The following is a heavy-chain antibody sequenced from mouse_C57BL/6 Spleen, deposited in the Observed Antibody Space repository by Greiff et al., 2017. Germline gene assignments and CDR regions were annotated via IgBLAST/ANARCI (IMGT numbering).Heavy chain of an antibody. Sequence: QVQLKESGAELVRPGASVTLSCKASGYTFTDYEMHWVKQTPVHGLEWIGAIDPETGGTAYNQKFKGKAILTADKSSSTAYMELRSLTSEDSAVYYCTPNPWFAYWGQGTLVTVSA. CDR3: TPNPWFAY. D-gene: IGHD4-1*01. CDR1: GYTFTDYE. J-gene: IGHJ3*01. V-gene: IGHV1-15*01. CDR2: IDPETGGT.